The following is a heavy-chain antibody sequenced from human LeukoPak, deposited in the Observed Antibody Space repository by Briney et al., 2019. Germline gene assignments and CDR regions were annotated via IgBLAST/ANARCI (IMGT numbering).Heavy chain of an antibody. CDR1: GGSVSSGTYY. D-gene: IGHD3-10*01. V-gene: IGHV4-61*01. J-gene: IGHJ3*02. CDR2: IYYRGST. Sequence: PSETLSLTCTVSGGSVSSGTYYWSWIRQPPGEGLEWIGYIYYRGSTNYNPSIKSRVTISADTSKNQFSLKLSSVTAADTAVYYCARVEWFGELSPFDIWGQGTMVTVSS. CDR3: ARVEWFGELSPFDI.